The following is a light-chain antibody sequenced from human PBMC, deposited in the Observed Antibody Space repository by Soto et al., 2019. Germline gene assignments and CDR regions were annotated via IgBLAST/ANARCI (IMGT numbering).Light chain of an antibody. J-gene: IGKJ4*01. Sequence: EIVLTQSPGTLSLSPGERATLSCRASQSVSGSYLAWYQQKPGQAPRQLIYGASSSATGIPDRFSGSGSGTDFTLTITRLEPEDFAVYYCQHYRTSFGGGTRVEIK. V-gene: IGKV3-20*01. CDR1: QSVSGSY. CDR3: QHYRTS. CDR2: GAS.